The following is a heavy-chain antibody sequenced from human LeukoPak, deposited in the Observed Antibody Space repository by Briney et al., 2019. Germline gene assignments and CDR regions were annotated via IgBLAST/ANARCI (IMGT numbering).Heavy chain of an antibody. Sequence: GSLRLSCAASGFTFSSYWMHWVRQAPGKGLEWIESIFHSGNTYYNPSLKSRVTMSVDTSKNQFSLRLTSVTAADTAAYYCARFRRGWYFDYWSQGTLVTVSS. D-gene: IGHD3-10*01. CDR2: IFHSGNT. CDR1: GFTFSSYW. J-gene: IGHJ4*02. V-gene: IGHV4-38-2*01. CDR3: ARFRRGWYFDY.